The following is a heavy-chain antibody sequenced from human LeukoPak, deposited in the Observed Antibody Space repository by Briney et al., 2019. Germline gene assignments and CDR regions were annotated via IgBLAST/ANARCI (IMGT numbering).Heavy chain of an antibody. J-gene: IGHJ4*02. D-gene: IGHD2-2*01. Sequence: PGGSLRLSCAASGFTFSSYAMIWVRQAPGKGLEWVSAISGSGGSTYYADSVKGRFTISRDNSKNTLYLQMNSLRAEDTAVYYCAKVRYQLPRTFDYWGQGTLVTVSS. CDR2: ISGSGGST. CDR1: GFTFSSYA. CDR3: AKVRYQLPRTFDY. V-gene: IGHV3-23*01.